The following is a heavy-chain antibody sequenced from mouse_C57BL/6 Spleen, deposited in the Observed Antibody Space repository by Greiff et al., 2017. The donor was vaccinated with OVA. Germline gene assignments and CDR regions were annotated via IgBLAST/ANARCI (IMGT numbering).Heavy chain of an antibody. CDR2: IDPSDSET. CDR3: ARWDFTTVEFAY. J-gene: IGHJ3*01. D-gene: IGHD1-1*01. Sequence: QVQLQQPGAELVRPGSSVKLSCKASGYTFTSYWMHWVKQRPIQGLEWIGNIDPSDSETHYNQKFKDKATLTVDKSSSTAYMQLSSLTSEDSAVYYCARWDFTTVEFAYWGQGTLVTVSA. CDR1: GYTFTSYW. V-gene: IGHV1-52*01.